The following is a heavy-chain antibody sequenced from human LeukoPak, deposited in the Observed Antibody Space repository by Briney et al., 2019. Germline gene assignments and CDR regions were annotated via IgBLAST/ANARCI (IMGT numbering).Heavy chain of an antibody. CDR3: ARGPTVTTRYYFDY. J-gene: IGHJ4*02. V-gene: IGHV3-21*01. Sequence: GGSLRLSCAASGFTFSSYSMNWVRQAPGKGLEWVSSISSSSSYIYYADSVKGRFTISRDNAKNPLYLQMNSLRAEDTAVYYCARGPTVTTRYYFDYWGQGTLVTVSS. CDR1: GFTFSSYS. CDR2: ISSSSSYI. D-gene: IGHD4-17*01.